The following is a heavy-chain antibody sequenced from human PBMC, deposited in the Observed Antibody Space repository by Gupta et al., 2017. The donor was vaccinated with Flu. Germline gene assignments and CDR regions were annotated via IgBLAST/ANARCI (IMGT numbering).Heavy chain of an antibody. CDR3: ARHFVGYCSGGTCFDGNDY. V-gene: IGHV4-39*01. J-gene: IGHJ4*02. D-gene: IGHD2-15*01. Sequence: QLQLQESGPGLVKPSETLSLTCIVSGGSINRNPYYLGWIRQPPGKGLEWIGSIYYSGNTYYNPSLKSRITISVDTSKNQFSLKLSSVTAADTAVYFCARHFVGYCSGGTCFDGNDYWGQGALVTVSS. CDR1: GGSINRNPYY. CDR2: IYYSGNT.